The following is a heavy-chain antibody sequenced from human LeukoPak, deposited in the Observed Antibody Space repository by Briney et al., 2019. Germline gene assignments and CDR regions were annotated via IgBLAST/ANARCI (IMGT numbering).Heavy chain of an antibody. J-gene: IGHJ5*02. CDR2: INHIGST. D-gene: IGHD3-22*01. CDR1: GGSFGGYY. V-gene: IGHV4-34*01. CDR3: ARGEPDYYDSSGYYSGSPNWFDP. Sequence: PSETLSLTCAVYGGSFGGYYWSWIRQPPGKGLEWIGEINHIGSTNYNPSLKSRVTISVDTSKHQFSLKLSSVPDADTAVYYCARGEPDYYDSSGYYSGSPNWFDPWGQGTLVTVSS.